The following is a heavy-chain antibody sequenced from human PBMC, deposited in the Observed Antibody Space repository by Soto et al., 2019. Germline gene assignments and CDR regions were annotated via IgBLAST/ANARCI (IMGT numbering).Heavy chain of an antibody. CDR1: GGSVSSGSYY. J-gene: IGHJ4*02. CDR2: IYYSGST. V-gene: IGHV4-61*01. Sequence: QVQLQESGPGLVKPSETLSLTCTVSGGSVSSGSYYWSWIRQPPGKGLEWIGYIYYSGSTNYNPSLKSRVTISVDTSKNQFSLKLSSVTAADTAVYYCARDRDYDILTGHRSFDYWGQGTLVTVSS. CDR3: ARDRDYDILTGHRSFDY. D-gene: IGHD3-9*01.